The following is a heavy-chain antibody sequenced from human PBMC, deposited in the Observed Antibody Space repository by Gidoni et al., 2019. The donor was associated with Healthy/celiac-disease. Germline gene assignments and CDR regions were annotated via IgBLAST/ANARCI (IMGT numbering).Heavy chain of an antibody. J-gene: IGHJ4*02. CDR3: ARKQGYYDSSGYYPLDY. CDR2: IIPIFGTA. D-gene: IGHD3-22*01. Sequence: QVQLVQSGAEVKKPGSSVKVSCKASGGTFSSYAIRVGRQAPGQGLEWMGGIIPIFGTANYAQKFQGRVTITADKSTSTAYMELSSLRSEDTAVYYCARKQGYYDSSGYYPLDYWGQGTLVTVSS. V-gene: IGHV1-69*06. CDR1: GGTFSSYA.